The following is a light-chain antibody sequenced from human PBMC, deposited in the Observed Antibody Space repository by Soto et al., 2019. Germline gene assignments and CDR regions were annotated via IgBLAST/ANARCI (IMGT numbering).Light chain of an antibody. CDR2: GAS. V-gene: IGKV3-15*01. Sequence: EIVLTQSPGTLSVSLGERATLSCRASQSVGHNLAWYQQRPGQAPRPLIYGASKSATGVPARFSGRGSGTEFTLTITSLQSEDFAVYYCHQYNNRPPYTFGQGTHLEIK. CDR1: QSVGHN. J-gene: IGKJ2*01. CDR3: HQYNNRPPYT.